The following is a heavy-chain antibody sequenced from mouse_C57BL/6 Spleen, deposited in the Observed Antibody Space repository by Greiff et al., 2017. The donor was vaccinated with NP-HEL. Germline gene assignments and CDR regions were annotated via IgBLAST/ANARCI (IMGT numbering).Heavy chain of an antibody. CDR1: GYTFTSYW. CDR2: IDPSDSYT. CDR3: ARDGSSYEDYFDY. J-gene: IGHJ2*01. D-gene: IGHD1-1*01. Sequence: VQLQQSGAELVMPGASVKLSFKASGYTFTSYWMHWVKQRPGQGLEWIGEIDPSDSYTNYNQKFKGKSTLTVDKSSSTAYMQLSSLTSEDSAVYYCARDGSSYEDYFDYWGQGTTLTVSS. V-gene: IGHV1-69*01.